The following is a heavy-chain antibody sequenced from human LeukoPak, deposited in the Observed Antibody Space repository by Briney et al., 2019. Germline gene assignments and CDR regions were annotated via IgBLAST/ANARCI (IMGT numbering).Heavy chain of an antibody. J-gene: IGHJ3*02. CDR1: GGSISSGGYY. CDR2: IYYSGST. D-gene: IGHD6-13*01. Sequence: SETLSLTCTVSGGSISSGGYYWSWIRQHPGKGLEWIGYIYYSGSTYYNPSLKSRVTISVDTSKNQFSLKLSSVTAADTAVYYCARAQPFYSTTAFGIWGQGTMVTVSS. V-gene: IGHV4-31*03. CDR3: ARAQPFYSTTAFGI.